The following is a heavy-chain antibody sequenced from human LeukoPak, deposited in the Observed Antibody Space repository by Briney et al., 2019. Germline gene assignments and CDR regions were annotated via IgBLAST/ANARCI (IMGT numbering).Heavy chain of an antibody. CDR3: ARDLIAAAGSQFDY. Sequence: PGGSLRLSCAASGFTFSSYAMRWVRQAPGKGLEWVAVISYDGSNKYYADSVKGRFTISRDNSKNTLYLQMNSLRAEDTAVYYCARDLIAAAGSQFDYWGQGTLVTVSS. D-gene: IGHD6-13*01. V-gene: IGHV3-30*01. J-gene: IGHJ4*02. CDR2: ISYDGSNK. CDR1: GFTFSSYA.